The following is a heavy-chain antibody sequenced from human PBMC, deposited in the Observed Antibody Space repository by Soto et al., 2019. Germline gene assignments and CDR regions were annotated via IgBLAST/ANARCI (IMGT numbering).Heavy chain of an antibody. J-gene: IGHJ5*02. D-gene: IGHD6-6*01. CDR2: INPSGGST. V-gene: IGHV1-46*03. Sequence: GASVKVSCKASGYTFTSYYMHWVRQAPGQGLEWMGIINPSGGSTSYAQKFQGRVTMTRDTSTSTVYMELSSLRSEDTAVYYCARDSGIAARPDWFDPWGQGTLVTVSS. CDR1: GYTFTSYY. CDR3: ARDSGIAARPDWFDP.